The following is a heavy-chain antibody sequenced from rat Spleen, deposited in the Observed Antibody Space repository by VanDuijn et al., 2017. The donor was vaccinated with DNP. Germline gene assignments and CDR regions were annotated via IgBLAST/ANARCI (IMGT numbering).Heavy chain of an antibody. CDR3: AKRGGDGSYYYAMDA. Sequence: EVQLVESGGGLVQPGRSLKLSCAASGFTFSDYNMAWVRQAPKKGLEWVATIIYDGGSTYYPDSVKGRFTIARDNAENTVYLQMNSLRSEDTATYYCAKRGGDGSYYYAMDAWGQGTSVTVSS. D-gene: IGHD1-12*02. J-gene: IGHJ4*01. CDR1: GFTFSDYN. CDR2: IIYDGGST. V-gene: IGHV5S10*01.